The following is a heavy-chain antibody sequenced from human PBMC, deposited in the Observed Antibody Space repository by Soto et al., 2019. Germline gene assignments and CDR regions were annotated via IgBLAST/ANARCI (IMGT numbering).Heavy chain of an antibody. J-gene: IGHJ6*02. CDR1: GFSLSTSGVG. CDR3: AHHVVKQPLGFYYYYGMDV. Sequence: QITLKESGPTLVKPTQTLTLTCTFSGFSLSTSGVGVGWIRQPPGKALEWLALIYWDDDKRYSPSLKSRLTITKDTSKNQVVLTLTNMDPVDTATYYCAHHVVKQPLGFYYYYGMDVWGQGATVTVSS. D-gene: IGHD6-13*01. V-gene: IGHV2-5*02. CDR2: IYWDDDK.